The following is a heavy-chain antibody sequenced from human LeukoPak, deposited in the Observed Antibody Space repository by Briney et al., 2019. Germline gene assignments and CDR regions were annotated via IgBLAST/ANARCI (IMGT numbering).Heavy chain of an antibody. Sequence: GGSLRLSCAASGFTFSSYAMNWVRQAPGKGLEWLSLIYAGGDVTYYADSVQGRFTTSRDNSNNTLYLQMNSLRTEDTALYYCAKDRYSSAIDSWGQGVLVTVSS. D-gene: IGHD6-19*01. CDR3: AKDRYSSAIDS. CDR2: IYAGGDVT. V-gene: IGHV3-23*01. J-gene: IGHJ4*02. CDR1: GFTFSSYA.